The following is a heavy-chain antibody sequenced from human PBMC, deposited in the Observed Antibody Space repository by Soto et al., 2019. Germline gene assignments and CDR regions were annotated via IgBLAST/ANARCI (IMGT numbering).Heavy chain of an antibody. CDR3: ARDAAAAGSNWFDP. Sequence: SVKVSCKDSGGTFSSYAISWVRQAPGQGLEWMGGIIPIFGTANYAQKFQGRVTITADESTSTAYMELSSLRSEDTAVYYCARDAAAAGSNWFDPWGQGTLVTVSS. J-gene: IGHJ5*02. CDR1: GGTFSSYA. CDR2: IIPIFGTA. D-gene: IGHD6-13*01. V-gene: IGHV1-69*13.